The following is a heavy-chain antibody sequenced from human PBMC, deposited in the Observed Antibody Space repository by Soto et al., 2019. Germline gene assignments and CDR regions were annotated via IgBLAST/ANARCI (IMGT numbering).Heavy chain of an antibody. Sequence: SSETLSLTCAVSGYSISSGYYWGWLRQPPGKGLECIGSIYHGGSTYYNPSLNSRVTLSIDMTNNHVSLILNSVTAADTAVYYCARVGPWVPYYEDSSPYTFENWFDPWGQGTLVTVSS. CDR2: IYHGGST. V-gene: IGHV4-38-2*01. D-gene: IGHD3-22*01. J-gene: IGHJ5*02. CDR3: ARVGPWVPYYEDSSPYTFENWFDP. CDR1: GYSISSGYY.